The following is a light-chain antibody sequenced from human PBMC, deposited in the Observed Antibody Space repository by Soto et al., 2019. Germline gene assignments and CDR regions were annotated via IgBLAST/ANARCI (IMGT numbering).Light chain of an antibody. CDR1: QSVSSN. J-gene: IGKJ1*01. CDR2: RAS. CDR3: QQYNNWPPAT. V-gene: IGKV3-15*01. Sequence: EIVLTQSPATLSVSPGERATLSCRASQSVSSNLGWYQQKPGQAPRLLIYRASTRATDIPARFSGSGSGTEFTLTISSLQSEDFAVYYCQQYNNWPPATFGQGTKVDI.